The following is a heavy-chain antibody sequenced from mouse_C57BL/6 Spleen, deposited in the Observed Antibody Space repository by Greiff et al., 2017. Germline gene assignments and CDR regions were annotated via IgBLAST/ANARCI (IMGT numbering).Heavy chain of an antibody. V-gene: IGHV5-6*01. CDR3: ARQGESYYRHFDY. D-gene: IGHD2-12*01. Sequence: EVKLVESGGDLVKPGGSLKLSCAASGFTFSSYGMSWVRQTPDQRLEWVATISSGGSYTYYPDSVKGRFTISRDNAKNTLYLQMSSLKSEDTAMYYCARQGESYYRHFDYGGQGTTLTVSS. CDR2: ISSGGSYT. CDR1: GFTFSSYG. J-gene: IGHJ2*01.